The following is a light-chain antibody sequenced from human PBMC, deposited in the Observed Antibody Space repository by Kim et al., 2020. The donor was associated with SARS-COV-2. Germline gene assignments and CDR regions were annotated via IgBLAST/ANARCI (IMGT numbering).Light chain of an antibody. V-gene: IGKV1-12*01. CDR3: QQAYSNPIT. Sequence: ASVGDRVTITWRASLPISSWLDWYQQKPGRAPKLLIYAASALKRGVPSRFSGIGSGTEFTLTINTLQTEDFATYFCQQAYSNPITFGGGTKVDIK. CDR2: AAS. J-gene: IGKJ4*01. CDR1: LPISSW.